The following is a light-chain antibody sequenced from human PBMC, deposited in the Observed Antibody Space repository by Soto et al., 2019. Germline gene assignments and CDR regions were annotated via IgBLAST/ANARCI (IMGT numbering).Light chain of an antibody. CDR2: AAS. CDR1: QGIRND. V-gene: IGKV1-17*01. J-gene: IGKJ1*01. CDR3: QQYHTWT. Sequence: DIQMTHSPSSPSASVGDRVTISCRASQGIRNDLDWYQQKPGKAPKRLIYAASSLQGGVPSRFSGSGSGTEFTLTISSLQPDDFATYYCQQYHTWTFGQGTKWIS.